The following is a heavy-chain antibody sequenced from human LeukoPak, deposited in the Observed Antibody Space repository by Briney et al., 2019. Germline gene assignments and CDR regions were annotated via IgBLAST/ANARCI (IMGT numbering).Heavy chain of an antibody. CDR2: ILPDGGNK. CDR1: GFSFSSFV. J-gene: IGHJ4*02. Sequence: PGGSLRLSCAVSGFSFSSFVMHWVRQAPGKGLEWVAAILPDGGNKHYADSVKGRVTISRDNSKNTLYLQMNSLRAEDTALYYCAIVTTVVTNFDYWGQGTLVTVSS. D-gene: IGHD4-23*01. CDR3: AIVTTVVTNFDY. V-gene: IGHV3-30-3*01.